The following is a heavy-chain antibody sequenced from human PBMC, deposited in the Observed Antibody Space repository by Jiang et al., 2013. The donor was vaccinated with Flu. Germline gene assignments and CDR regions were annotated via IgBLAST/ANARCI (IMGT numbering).Heavy chain of an antibody. Sequence: LTLTCTSLVRHSALMEWVWAGSVSPHGRALEWLAFIYWDDDERYSPSLKSRLTITKDTSKNQVVLTMTNMDPVDTATYFCAHGFPLGATYYYDYWGQGSLVTVSS. CDR2: IYWDDDE. J-gene: IGHJ4*02. V-gene: IGHV2-5*02. CDR1: VRHSALMEWV. CDR3: AHGFPLGATYYYDY. D-gene: IGHD1-26*01.